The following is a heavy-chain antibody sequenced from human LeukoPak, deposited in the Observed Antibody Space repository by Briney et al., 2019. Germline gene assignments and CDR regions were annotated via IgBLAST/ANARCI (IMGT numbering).Heavy chain of an antibody. D-gene: IGHD3-10*01. CDR1: GGTISSDSIS. V-gene: IGHV4-61*02. J-gene: IGHJ5*02. CDR2: IYTSGST. Sequence: SETLTLSCAVSGGTISSDSISWVWLRQPAGKGLEWIGRIYTSGSTNYNPSLKSRVTISVDTSKNQFSLKLSSVTAAETAVYYSEREWVMWGGFDPWAQGTLVSVSS. CDR3: EREWVMWGGFDP.